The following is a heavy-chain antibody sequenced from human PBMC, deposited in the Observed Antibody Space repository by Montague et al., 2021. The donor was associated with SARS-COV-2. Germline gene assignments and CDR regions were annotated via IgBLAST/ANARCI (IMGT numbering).Heavy chain of an antibody. Sequence: SLRLSCAASGFTSSSYGMHGVRQAPGKGLEWVAVIWYDGSNKYYADSVKGRFTISRDNSKNTLYLQMNSLRAEDTAVYYCARDQRGSALEWLGDGMDVWGQGTTVTVSS. CDR2: IWYDGSNK. CDR1: GFTSSSYG. CDR3: ARDQRGSALEWLGDGMDV. D-gene: IGHD3-3*01. J-gene: IGHJ6*02. V-gene: IGHV3-33*01.